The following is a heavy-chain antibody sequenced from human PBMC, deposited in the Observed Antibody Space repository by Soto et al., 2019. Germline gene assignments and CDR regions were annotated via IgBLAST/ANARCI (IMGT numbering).Heavy chain of an antibody. Sequence: EVQLLESGGGLVQPGGSLRLSCAASGFTFSSYAMSWVRQAPGKGLEWVSAISGSGGSTYYADSVKGRFTISRDNAKNTLYLQMNSLRAEDTAVYYCAKAQRGVGATINYWGQGTLVTVSS. CDR2: ISGSGGST. D-gene: IGHD1-26*01. V-gene: IGHV3-23*01. J-gene: IGHJ4*02. CDR1: GFTFSSYA. CDR3: AKAQRGVGATINY.